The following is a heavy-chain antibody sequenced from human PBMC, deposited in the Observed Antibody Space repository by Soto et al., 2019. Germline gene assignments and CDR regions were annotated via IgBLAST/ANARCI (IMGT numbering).Heavy chain of an antibody. V-gene: IGHV1-8*01. D-gene: IGHD3-22*01. J-gene: IGHJ5*02. Sequence: ASVKVSCKASGYTFTSDDIYLVRQATGQKLERMGWMNPNSGNTGYAQKFQGRVIIIRNTSICTAYMELSSLRSEDTALYYCARGRVWGIYYEGWFDPWGQGTLVTVSS. CDR1: GYTFTSDD. CDR2: MNPNSGNT. CDR3: ARGRVWGIYYEGWFDP.